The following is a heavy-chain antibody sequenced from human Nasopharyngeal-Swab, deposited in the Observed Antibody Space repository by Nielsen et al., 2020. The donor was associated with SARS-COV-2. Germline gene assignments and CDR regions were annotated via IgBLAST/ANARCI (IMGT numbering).Heavy chain of an antibody. CDR2: IYYSGST. CDR3: ARDPGRGFDY. J-gene: IGHJ4*02. V-gene: IGHV4-59*01. Sequence: WIRQPPGKGLEWIGHIYYSGSTNYNPSLKSRVTISVDTSKNQFSLKLSSVTAADTAVYYCARDPGRGFDYWGQGTLVTVSS. D-gene: IGHD3-10*01.